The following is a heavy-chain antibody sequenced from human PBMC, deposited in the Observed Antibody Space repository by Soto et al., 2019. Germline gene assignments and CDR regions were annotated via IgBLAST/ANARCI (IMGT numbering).Heavy chain of an antibody. CDR3: ARVPARLGAFDV. CDR1: GGSISSGGYS. D-gene: IGHD2-2*01. CDR2: IYDSGSS. V-gene: IGHV4-30-2*01. Sequence: SETLSLTCAVSGGSISSGGYSWSWIRQPPGKGLEWVGYIYDSGSSYYNPSLKSRVSISLDRSKNQFSLKLSSVTAADTAVYYCARVPARLGAFDVWGQGTMVTVPS. J-gene: IGHJ3*01.